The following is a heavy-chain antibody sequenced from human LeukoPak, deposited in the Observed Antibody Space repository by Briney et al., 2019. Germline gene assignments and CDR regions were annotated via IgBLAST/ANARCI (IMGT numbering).Heavy chain of an antibody. CDR1: GYTFTGYY. V-gene: IGHV1-2*06. CDR2: INPNSGGT. CDR3: ARAEITIFGPTYRPVDY. D-gene: IGHD3-3*01. J-gene: IGHJ4*02. Sequence: GASVKVSCKASGYTFTGYYMHWVRQAPGQGLEWMGRINPNSGGTNYAQKFQGRVTMTRDTSINTAYMELSRLRSDDTAVYYCARAEITIFGPTYRPVDYWGQGTLVTVSS.